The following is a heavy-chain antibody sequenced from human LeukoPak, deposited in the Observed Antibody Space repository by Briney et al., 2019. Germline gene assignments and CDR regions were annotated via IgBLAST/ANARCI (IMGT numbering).Heavy chain of an antibody. Sequence: SETLSLTCTVSGGSISSYYWSWIRQPAGKGLEWIGRIYSSGSTNYNPSLKSRVTMSVDTSKNQYSLKLSSVTAADTAVYYCARGQYHLLYWYFDLWGRGTLVTVSS. D-gene: IGHD2-2*01. J-gene: IGHJ2*01. CDR3: ARGQYHLLYWYFDL. CDR1: GGSISSYY. CDR2: IYSSGST. V-gene: IGHV4-4*07.